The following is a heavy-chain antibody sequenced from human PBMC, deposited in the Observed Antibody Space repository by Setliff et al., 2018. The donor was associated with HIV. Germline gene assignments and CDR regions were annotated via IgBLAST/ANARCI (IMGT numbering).Heavy chain of an antibody. J-gene: IGHJ6*02. D-gene: IGHD2-8*02. V-gene: IGHV1-8*03. CDR1: GYTFSSYD. Sequence: GASVKVSCKASGYTFSSYDINWVRQATGQGLEWMGWMNPKSGHTGYAQKFQGRVTVTADESTTSAYMELSSLRSDDTAVYYCATSINSFDWSTGHYQYTMDVWGQGTTVTVSS. CDR2: MNPKSGHT. CDR3: ATSINSFDWSTGHYQYTMDV.